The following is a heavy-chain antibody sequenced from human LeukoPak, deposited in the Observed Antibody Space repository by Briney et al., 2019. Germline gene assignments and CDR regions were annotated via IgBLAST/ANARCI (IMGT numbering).Heavy chain of an antibody. CDR3: ARRVVRPGGDNWFDP. D-gene: IGHD3-10*01. V-gene: IGHV4-34*01. CDR2: INHSGST. J-gene: IGHJ5*02. Sequence: SETLSLTCAVYGGSFSGYYWSWIRQPPGKGLEWIGEINHSGSTNYNPSLKSRVTISVDTSKNQFSLKLSSVTAADTAVYYCARRVVRPGGDNWFDPWGQGTLVTVSP. CDR1: GGSFSGYY.